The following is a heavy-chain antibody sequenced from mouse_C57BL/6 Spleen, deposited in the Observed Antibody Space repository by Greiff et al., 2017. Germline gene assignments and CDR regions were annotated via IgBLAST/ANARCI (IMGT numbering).Heavy chain of an antibody. Sequence: QVQLQQPGAELVKPGDSVKLSCKASGYTFTSYWMHWVKQRPGQGLEWIGMIHPNSGSTNYNEKFKSKATLTVDKSSSTAYMQHSSLTSEDSAVYYCARSGYDYYFDYWGQGTTLTVSS. J-gene: IGHJ2*01. V-gene: IGHV1-64*01. CDR3: ARSGYDYYFDY. CDR1: GYTFTSYW. D-gene: IGHD2-4*01. CDR2: IHPNSGST.